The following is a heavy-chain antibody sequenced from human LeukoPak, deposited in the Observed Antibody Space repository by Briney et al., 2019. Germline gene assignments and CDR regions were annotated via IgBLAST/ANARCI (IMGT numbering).Heavy chain of an antibody. D-gene: IGHD4-11*01. CDR2: INPNSGGT. V-gene: IGHV1-2*02. Sequence: ASVKVSCKASGYTFTCYYMHWVRQAPGQGLEWMGWINPNSGGTNYAQKFQGRVTMTRDTSISTAYMELSRLRSDDTAVYYCARDSPADYSNYVAYWGQGTLVTVSS. CDR3: ARDSPADYSNYVAY. CDR1: GYTFTCYY. J-gene: IGHJ4*02.